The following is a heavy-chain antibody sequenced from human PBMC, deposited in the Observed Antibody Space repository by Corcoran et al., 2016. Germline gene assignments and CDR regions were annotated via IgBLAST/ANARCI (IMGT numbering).Heavy chain of an antibody. CDR2: IRSRPNSYAT. V-gene: IGHV3-73*02. D-gene: IGHD3-16*01. J-gene: IGHJ6*02. CDR1: GFTFSDSA. CDR3: TRGIGGYGMDV. Sequence: EVQLVESGGDLVQPGGSLRLSCAASGFTFSDSAIHWGRQASGKGLEWVGRIRSRPNSYATAYAASLGGRFTISRDDSKNTAYLQMNSLKTGDTAVYYCTRGIGGYGMDVWGQGTTVTVSS.